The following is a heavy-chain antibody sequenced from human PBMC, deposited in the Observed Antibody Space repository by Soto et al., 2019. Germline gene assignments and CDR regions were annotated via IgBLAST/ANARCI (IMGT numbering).Heavy chain of an antibody. CDR2: INPNSGGT. D-gene: IGHD3-10*02. V-gene: IGHV1-2*04. Sequence: ASVKVSCKASGYTFTGYYMHWVRQAPGQGLEWMGWINPNSGGTNYAQKFQGWVTMTRDTSISTAYMELSRLRSDDTAVYYCARELSSSGQFATFYYYYYGMDVWGQGTTVTVSS. CDR3: ARELSSSGQFATFYYYYYGMDV. J-gene: IGHJ6*02. CDR1: GYTFTGYY.